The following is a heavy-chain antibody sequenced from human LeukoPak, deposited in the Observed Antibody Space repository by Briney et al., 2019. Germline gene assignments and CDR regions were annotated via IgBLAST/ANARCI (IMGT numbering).Heavy chain of an antibody. D-gene: IGHD5-12*01. CDR2: IGISNGDT. CDR3: ARDHRYAFDN. J-gene: IGHJ4*01. CDR1: GFNFIDYS. V-gene: IGHV3-21*05. Sequence: GGSLRLSCAASGFNFIDYSMNGVRQAPGKGLEWISYIGISNGDTKYADSVKGRFTISRDKARNSLYPQMNSLRVEDTAVYYCARDHRYAFDNWGHGTLVTVSS.